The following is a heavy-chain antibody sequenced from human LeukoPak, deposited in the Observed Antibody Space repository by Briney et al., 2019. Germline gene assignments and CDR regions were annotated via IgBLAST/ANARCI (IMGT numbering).Heavy chain of an antibody. J-gene: IGHJ4*02. D-gene: IGHD3-10*01. Sequence: ASVKVSCKTSGYTFTSYGVSWVRQAPGQGLEWMGWISVYNGNTIYAEKLQGRVTVTTDTSTTTAYTELRSLRSDDTAVYYCARAQTTGFGESIDYWGQGTLVTVSS. CDR2: ISVYNGNT. CDR1: GYTFTSYG. V-gene: IGHV1-18*01. CDR3: ARAQTTGFGESIDY.